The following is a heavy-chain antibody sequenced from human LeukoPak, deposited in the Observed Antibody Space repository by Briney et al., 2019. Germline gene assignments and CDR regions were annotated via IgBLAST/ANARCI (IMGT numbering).Heavy chain of an antibody. CDR1: GFTFGDYA. V-gene: IGHV3-9*01. CDR3: AKDRGIAVAGLIDY. D-gene: IGHD6-19*01. J-gene: IGHJ4*02. Sequence: GGSLRLSCAASGFTFGDYAMHWVRQAPGKGLEWVSGISWNSDSIGYADSVKGRFTISRDNAKNSLYLQMNSLRAEDTALYYCAKDRGIAVAGLIDYWGQGTLDTVSS. CDR2: ISWNSDSI.